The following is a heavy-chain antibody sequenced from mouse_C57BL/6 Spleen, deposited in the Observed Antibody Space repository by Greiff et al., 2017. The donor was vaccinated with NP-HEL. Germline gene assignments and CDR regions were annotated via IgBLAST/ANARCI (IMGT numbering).Heavy chain of an antibody. CDR1: GFTFTDYY. CDR2: IRNKANGYTT. Sequence: EVKLVESGGGLVQPGGSLSLSCAASGFTFTDYYMSWVRQPPGKALEWLGFIRNKANGYTTEYSASVKGRFTISRDNSQSILYLQMNALRAEDSATYYCARSYDYGEFAYWGQGTLVTVSA. CDR3: ARSYDYGEFAY. V-gene: IGHV7-3*01. J-gene: IGHJ3*01. D-gene: IGHD2-4*01.